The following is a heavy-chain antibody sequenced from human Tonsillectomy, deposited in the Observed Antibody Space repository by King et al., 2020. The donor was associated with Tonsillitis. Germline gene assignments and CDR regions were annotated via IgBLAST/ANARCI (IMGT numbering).Heavy chain of an antibody. D-gene: IGHD1-14*01. CDR2: INPNSGGT. CDR1: GYTFTGYY. CDR3: VRTAEPTTNWFDP. Sequence: QLVQSGAEVKKPGASVKVSCKASGYTFTGYYMHWVRQAPGRGLEWMGWINPNSGGTNYAQKFQGRVTMTRDTSINTAYMELSRLRSDDTAVYYCVRTAEPTTNWFDPWGQGTLVTVSS. J-gene: IGHJ5*02. V-gene: IGHV1-2*02.